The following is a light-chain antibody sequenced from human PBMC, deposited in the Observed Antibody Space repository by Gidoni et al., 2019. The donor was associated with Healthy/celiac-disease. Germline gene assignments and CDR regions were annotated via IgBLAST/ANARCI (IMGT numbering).Light chain of an antibody. CDR3: QSYDSSLSASVV. J-gene: IGLJ2*01. Sequence: QSVLTQPPSVSGAPGHRVTISCTGRSSNIGAGYDVHWYQQLPGTAPKLLIYGNSNRPSGVPDRFSGSKSGTSASLAITGLQAEDEADYYCQSYDSSLSASVVFGGGTKLTVL. CDR1: SSNIGAGYD. V-gene: IGLV1-40*01. CDR2: GNS.